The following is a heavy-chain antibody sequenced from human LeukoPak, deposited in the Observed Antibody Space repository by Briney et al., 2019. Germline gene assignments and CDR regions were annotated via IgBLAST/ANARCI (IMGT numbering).Heavy chain of an antibody. V-gene: IGHV4-59*01. Sequence: SETLSLTCTVSGGSMSGFFWTWIRQPPGRELEWIGSIYYSGSSTKYNPSLKSRVTLSVDTSKSQFSLNLNSATAADTAVYYCARTSRHFYGSGTNLTPWPAGMDVWGQGTTVTVSS. CDR1: GGSMSGFF. D-gene: IGHD3-10*01. J-gene: IGHJ6*02. CDR3: ARTSRHFYGSGTNLTPWPAGMDV. CDR2: IYYSGSST.